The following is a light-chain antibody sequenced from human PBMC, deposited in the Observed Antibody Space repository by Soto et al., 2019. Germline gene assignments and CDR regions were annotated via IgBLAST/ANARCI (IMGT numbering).Light chain of an antibody. CDR2: WAS. CDR3: QQYYSSPLS. J-gene: IGKJ4*01. CDR1: QSVLYSSNNKIY. V-gene: IGKV4-1*01. Sequence: DIVMTQSPDSLAVSLGERATINCKSSQSVLYSSNNKIYLAWYQQKPGQPPKLLIYWASTRESGVPDRFSGSGSGTDFTLTISSLQAEDVAVYYCQQYYSSPLSFGGGTKV.